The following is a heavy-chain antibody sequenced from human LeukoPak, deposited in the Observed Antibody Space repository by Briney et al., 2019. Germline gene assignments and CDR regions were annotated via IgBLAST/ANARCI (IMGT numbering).Heavy chain of an antibody. V-gene: IGHV3-74*01. CDR3: ARDRSISAAGDTY. CDR2: ISSDGITT. CDR1: GFTFSSYW. D-gene: IGHD6-13*01. J-gene: IGHJ4*02. Sequence: GGSLRLSCAASGFTFSSYWMYWVRQAPGKGLVWVSRISSDGITTNYAGAVKGRFTMSRDNAKNTLFLQMNTLRVEDTAVYYCARDRSISAAGDTYWGQGTLVTVSS.